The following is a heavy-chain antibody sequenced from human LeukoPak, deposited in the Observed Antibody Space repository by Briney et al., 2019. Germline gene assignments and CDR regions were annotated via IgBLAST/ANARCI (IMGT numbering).Heavy chain of an antibody. CDR3: AHLRYRGYEGFLGLFDY. CDR1: GFSLSTSGVG. J-gene: IGHJ4*02. V-gene: IGHV2-5*02. D-gene: IGHD5-12*01. Sequence: SGPTLVNPTQTLTLTCTFSGFSLSTSGVGVGWIRQPPGEALEWLALIYWDDDKRNSPFMKSRLTITKDTSKNQVVLTMTNMDPVDTATYYYAHLRYRGYEGFLGLFDYWGQGTLVTVSS. CDR2: IYWDDDK.